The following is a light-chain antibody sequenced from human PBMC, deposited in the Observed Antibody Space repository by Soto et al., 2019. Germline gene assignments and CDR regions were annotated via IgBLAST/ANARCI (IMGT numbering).Light chain of an antibody. CDR3: QQSYSVTWT. V-gene: IGKV1-39*01. CDR2: AAS. CDR1: QSISSY. Sequence: DIQMTQSPSSLSASVGDRVTITCRASQSISSYLNWYQQKPGKAPKLLIYAASSLQSGVPSRFSGSGSGTDFTLTISSLQPEDFATYYCQQSYSVTWTFGQGTKVDIK. J-gene: IGKJ1*01.